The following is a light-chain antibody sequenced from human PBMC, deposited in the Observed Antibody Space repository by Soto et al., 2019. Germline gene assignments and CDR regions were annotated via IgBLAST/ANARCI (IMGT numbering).Light chain of an antibody. CDR2: AAS. V-gene: IGKV1-27*01. Sequence: DIQMTQSPSSLSASVGDRVTITCRASQGIGNYLAWYQQRPGKVPKLLIYAASTLQSGVPSRFSGSGSGPDFTLTIGSLQPEDVATYYCQKYDHAPLTFGGGTKVEIK. CDR1: QGIGNY. J-gene: IGKJ4*01. CDR3: QKYDHAPLT.